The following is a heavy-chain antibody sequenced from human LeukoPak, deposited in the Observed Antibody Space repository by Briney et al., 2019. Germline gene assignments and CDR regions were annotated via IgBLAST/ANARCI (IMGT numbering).Heavy chain of an antibody. CDR1: GFTFGDYA. CDR2: IRSKAYDGTT. V-gene: IGHV3-49*04. CDR3: TRVVRGYSYGYVFDY. Sequence: GGSLRLSCTASGFTFGDYAMSWVRQAPGKGLEWVGFIRSKAYDGTTEYAASVKGRFTISRDDSKSIAYLQMNSLKTEDTAVYYCTRVVRGYSYGYVFDYWGQGTLVTVSS. D-gene: IGHD5-18*01. J-gene: IGHJ4*02.